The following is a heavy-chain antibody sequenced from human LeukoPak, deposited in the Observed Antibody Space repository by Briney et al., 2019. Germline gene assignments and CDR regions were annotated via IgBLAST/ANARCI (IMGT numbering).Heavy chain of an antibody. CDR1: GYTFTSYG. CDR3: ARVLLWFGESPAYFDY. D-gene: IGHD3-10*01. J-gene: IGHJ4*02. V-gene: IGHV1-18*01. Sequence: ASVKVSCKASGYTFTSYGISWVRQAPGQGLEWMGWISAYNGNTNYVQKLQGRVTMTTDTSTSTAYMELRSLRSDDTAVYYCARVLLWFGESPAYFDYWGQGTLVTVSS. CDR2: ISAYNGNT.